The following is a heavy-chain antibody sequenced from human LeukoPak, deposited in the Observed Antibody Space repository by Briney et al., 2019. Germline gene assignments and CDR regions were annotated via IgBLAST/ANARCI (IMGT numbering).Heavy chain of an antibody. J-gene: IGHJ4*02. V-gene: IGHV1-69*04. CDR3: ARPGAHYDSSGFLDY. Sequence: RASVKVSCKASGGTFSSYAISWVRQAPGQGLEWMGRIIPILGIANYAQKFQGRVTITADKSTSAAYMELSSLRSEDTAVYYCARPGAHYDSSGFLDYWGQGTLVTVSS. CDR2: IIPILGIA. D-gene: IGHD3-22*01. CDR1: GGTFSSYA.